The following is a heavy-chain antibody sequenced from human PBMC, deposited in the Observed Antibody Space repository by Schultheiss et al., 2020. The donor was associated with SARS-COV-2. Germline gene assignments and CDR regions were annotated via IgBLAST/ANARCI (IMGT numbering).Heavy chain of an antibody. CDR3: ARVRAAIHPSRDYYYYGMDV. Sequence: SVKVSCKASGYTFTSYDINWVRQATGQGLEWMGGIIPIFGTANYAQKFQGRVTITADESTSTAYMELSSLRSEDTAVYYCARVRAAIHPSRDYYYYGMDVWGQGTTVTVSS. J-gene: IGHJ6*02. CDR1: GYTFTSYD. D-gene: IGHD2-2*01. V-gene: IGHV1-69*13. CDR2: IIPIFGTA.